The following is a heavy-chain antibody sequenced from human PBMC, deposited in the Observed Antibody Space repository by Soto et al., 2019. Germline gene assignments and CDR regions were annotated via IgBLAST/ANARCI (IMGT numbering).Heavy chain of an antibody. V-gene: IGHV1-18*01. CDR2: ISVYNRNT. J-gene: IGHJ4*02. CDR1: GYTFTSYG. Sequence: QVQLVQSGAEVKKPGDSVKVSCKASGYTFTSYGISWVRRAPGQGLEWMGWISVYNRNTNYAQRLQARATITTVTSTSTAFMPLSSLSSDDTAVYCCARVIAAAADFDYWGQGTLVTVSS. D-gene: IGHD6-25*01. CDR3: ARVIAAAADFDY.